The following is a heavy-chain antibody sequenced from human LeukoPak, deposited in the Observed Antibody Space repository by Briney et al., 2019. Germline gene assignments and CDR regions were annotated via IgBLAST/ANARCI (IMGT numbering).Heavy chain of an antibody. CDR3: AKAGSGWYAPY. V-gene: IGHV3-30*02. J-gene: IGHJ4*02. CDR2: VRYNGNDK. Sequence: GGSLRLSCAASGFTFTAYGMQWVRQAPGKGLEWVAFVRYNGNDKYYADSVKGRFTISRDNSKNTVDLQMDSLRAEDTAVYYCAKAGSGWYAPYWGQGTLVTVS. D-gene: IGHD6-19*01. CDR1: GFTFTAYG.